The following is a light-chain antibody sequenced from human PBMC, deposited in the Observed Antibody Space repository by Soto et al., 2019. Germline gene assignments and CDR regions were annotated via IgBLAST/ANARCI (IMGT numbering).Light chain of an antibody. CDR3: QRLRAYPHT. J-gene: IGKJ2*01. CDR2: PAS. V-gene: IGKV1-9*01. Sequence: DIQLTQSPPFLSASVGDRVTVTCRASQTINNYLAWFRKKEGKAPEFLIYPASTLQGGVPSRFSGHGFGINFTLTISSLQPEDFATYYCQRLRAYPHTFGQGTKVDIK. CDR1: QTINNY.